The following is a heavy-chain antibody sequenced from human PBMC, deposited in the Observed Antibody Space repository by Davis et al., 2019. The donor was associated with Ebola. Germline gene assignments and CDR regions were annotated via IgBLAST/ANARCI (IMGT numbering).Heavy chain of an antibody. V-gene: IGHV3-7*01. J-gene: IGHJ4*02. CDR1: GFTFSSYW. Sequence: GGSLRLSCAASGFTFSSYWMSWVRQAPGKGLEWVANIKQDGSEKYYVDSVKGRFTISRDNAKNSLYLQMNSLRAEDTAVYYCARARRSGSGWYGYWGQGTLVTVSS. D-gene: IGHD6-19*01. CDR3: ARARRSGSGWYGY. CDR2: IKQDGSEK.